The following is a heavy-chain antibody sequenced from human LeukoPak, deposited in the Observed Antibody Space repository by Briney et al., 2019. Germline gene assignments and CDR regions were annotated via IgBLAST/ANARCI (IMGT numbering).Heavy chain of an antibody. V-gene: IGHV1-2*02. Sequence: APVKVSCKASESTLPDYYLHWVRQSPGQGLEWMGWINVNSGDTNYEQKFQGRVTMTRDTSISTAYMELTRLRSDDTAVYFCAAAAPSGSFGYWGQGTLVIVSS. J-gene: IGHJ4*02. CDR3: AAAAPSGSFGY. D-gene: IGHD6-13*01. CDR2: INVNSGDT. CDR1: ESTLPDYY.